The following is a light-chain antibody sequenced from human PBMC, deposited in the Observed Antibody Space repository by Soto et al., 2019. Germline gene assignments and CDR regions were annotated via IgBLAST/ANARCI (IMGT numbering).Light chain of an antibody. CDR2: AAS. Sequence: DIQMTQSPSSLSASVGDRVTITCRASQTISNYLNWYQQKPGKAPKLLIYAASSLQSGVPSRFSGSGSGTDFTLTISSLRPEDFATYFCHQTYSSLWTFGQGTKVEIK. V-gene: IGKV1-39*01. J-gene: IGKJ1*01. CDR3: HQTYSSLWT. CDR1: QTISNY.